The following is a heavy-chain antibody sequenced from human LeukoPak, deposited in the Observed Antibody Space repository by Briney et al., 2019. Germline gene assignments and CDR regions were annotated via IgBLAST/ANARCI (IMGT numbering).Heavy chain of an antibody. V-gene: IGHV1-18*01. CDR2: ISAYNGNT. CDR1: GYTFNNYG. CDR3: ARYSSGWYTSGAYFDF. D-gene: IGHD6-19*01. J-gene: IGHJ4*02. Sequence: ASVKVSCKASGYTFNNYGINWVRQAPGQGLEWMGWISAYNGNTNYAQKVQGRVTMTTDTSTSTAYMELRSLRSDDTAIYYCARYSSGWYTSGAYFDFWGQGTLVTVS.